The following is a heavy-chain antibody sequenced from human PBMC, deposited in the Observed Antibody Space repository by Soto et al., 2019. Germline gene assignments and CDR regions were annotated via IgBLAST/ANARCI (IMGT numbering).Heavy chain of an antibody. V-gene: IGHV4-59*11. Sequence: PSETLSLTCTVSGGSISSHYWSWVRQAPGKGLEWIGHIYYRGSTSYNPSLRSRSTISVDTSNNQFSLKLNSVTTADTAVYYCARDGREASGMDVWGPGTKVTVSS. D-gene: IGHD1-26*01. CDR3: ARDGREASGMDV. CDR2: IYYRGST. J-gene: IGHJ6*02. CDR1: GGSISSHY.